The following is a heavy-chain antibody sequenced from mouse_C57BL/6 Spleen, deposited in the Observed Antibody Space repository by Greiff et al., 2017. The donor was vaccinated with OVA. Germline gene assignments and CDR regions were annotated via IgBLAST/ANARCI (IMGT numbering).Heavy chain of an antibody. Sequence: VQLQQSGSELRSPGSSVKLSCKDFDSEVFPIAYMSWVRQKPGHGFEWIGGILPSIGRTIYGEKFEDKATLDADTLSNTAYLELNSLTSEDSAIYYCARGADFYYYAMDYWGQGTSVTVSS. V-gene: IGHV15-2*01. CDR1: DSEVFPIAY. J-gene: IGHJ4*01. CDR2: ILPSIGRT. CDR3: ARGADFYYYAMDY.